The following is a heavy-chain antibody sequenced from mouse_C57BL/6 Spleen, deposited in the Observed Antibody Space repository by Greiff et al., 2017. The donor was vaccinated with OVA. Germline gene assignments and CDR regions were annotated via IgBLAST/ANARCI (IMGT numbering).Heavy chain of an antibody. CDR1: GYAFSSSW. D-gene: IGHD1-1*01. CDR3: ARNYYGSSYDY. CDR2: IYPGDGDT. J-gene: IGHJ2*01. V-gene: IGHV1-82*01. Sequence: VNVVESGPELVKPGASVKISCKASGYAFSSSWMNWVKQRPGKGLEWIGRIYPGDGDTNYNGKFKGKATLTADKSSSTAYMQLSSLTSEDSAVYFCARNYYGSSYDYWGQGTTLTVSS.